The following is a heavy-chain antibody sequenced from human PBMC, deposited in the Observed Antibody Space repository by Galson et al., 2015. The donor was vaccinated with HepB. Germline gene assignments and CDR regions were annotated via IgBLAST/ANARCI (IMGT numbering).Heavy chain of an antibody. J-gene: IGHJ4*02. V-gene: IGHV3-23*01. D-gene: IGHD6-13*01. Sequence: SLRLSCAASRFTFSSYSMSWVRQPPGKGLEWVSTISYSSGATYYADAVRGRFTISRDNSKNTLFVQMDSLRAEDTAVYYCAKQGEYSSIWPFDYWGQGALVTVSS. CDR3: AKQGEYSSIWPFDY. CDR1: RFTFSSYS. CDR2: ISYSSGAT.